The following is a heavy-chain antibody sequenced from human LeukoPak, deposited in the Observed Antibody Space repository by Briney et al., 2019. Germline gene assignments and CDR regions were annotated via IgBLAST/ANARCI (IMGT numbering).Heavy chain of an antibody. CDR3: ARVRDYYDSSGAY. V-gene: IGHV3-21*01. J-gene: IGHJ4*02. CDR1: GFTFSSYS. Sequence: GGSLRLSCAASGFTFSSYSMNWVRQAPGKGLEWVSSISSSSSYIYYADSVKGRFTISRDNAKNSLYLQMNSLRAEDTAVYYCARVRDYYDSSGAYWGQGTLVTVSS. D-gene: IGHD3-22*01. CDR2: ISSSSSYI.